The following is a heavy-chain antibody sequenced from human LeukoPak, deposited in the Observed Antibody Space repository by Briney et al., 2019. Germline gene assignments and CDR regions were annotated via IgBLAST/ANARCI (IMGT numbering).Heavy chain of an antibody. CDR2: FSGSGGTT. J-gene: IGHJ4*01. CDR1: GFTFSSYA. Sequence: GGSLRLSCAASGFTFSSYAMNWVRQAPGRGLEWVSGFSGSGGTTYYADSVKGRFTISRDNSKNTLYLQMNSLRAEDTAVYYCAKRYFGNYYFDSWGQGTLVTVSS. CDR3: AKRYFGNYYFDS. D-gene: IGHD3-9*01. V-gene: IGHV3-23*01.